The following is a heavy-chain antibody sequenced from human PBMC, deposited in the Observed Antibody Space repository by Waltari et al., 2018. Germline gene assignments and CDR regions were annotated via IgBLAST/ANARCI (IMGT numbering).Heavy chain of an antibody. CDR3: VVADAPSYDAFDI. V-gene: IGHV6-1*01. CDR1: GDSLSSNSAA. D-gene: IGHD2-2*01. Sequence: QVQLQQSGPGLVKPSQTLSLTCAITGDSLSSNSAAWNWIRQSPSRGLEWLGRTYYRSKWYNDYAVSVKSRITINPDTSKNQFSLQLNSVTPEDTAVYYCVVADAPSYDAFDIWGQGTMVTVSS. J-gene: IGHJ3*02. CDR2: TYYRSKWYN.